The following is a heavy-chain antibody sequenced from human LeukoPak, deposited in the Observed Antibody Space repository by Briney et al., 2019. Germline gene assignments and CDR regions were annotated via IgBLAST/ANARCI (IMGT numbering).Heavy chain of an antibody. CDR2: IYSSGST. J-gene: IGHJ4*02. V-gene: IGHV4-59*01. CDR1: GGSISSDY. Sequence: KPSETVSLTCTVSGGSISSDYWSWIRQPPGKGLEWIAYIYSSGSTNYNPSLKSRVTISVDTSKNQFSLKLSSVTPADAAVYYCARGPYSSSWLFDSWGRETLVTVSS. CDR3: ARGPYSSSWLFDS. D-gene: IGHD6-13*01.